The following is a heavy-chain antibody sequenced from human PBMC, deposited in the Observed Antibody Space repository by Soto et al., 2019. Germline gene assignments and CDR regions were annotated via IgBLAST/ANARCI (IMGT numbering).Heavy chain of an antibody. CDR3: ARDPPELIHQQQPADY. V-gene: IGHV3-21*01. CDR2: ISSSSIYI. J-gene: IGHJ4*02. Sequence: GGSLRLSGAASGFTFSSYSMNWVRQAPWKGLEWVSSISSSSIYIYYADSVKGRFTISRDNAKNSLYLQMNSLRADDTAVYYCARDPPELIHQQQPADYCGQRTLVTFCS. CDR1: GFTFSSYS. D-gene: IGHD5-18*01.